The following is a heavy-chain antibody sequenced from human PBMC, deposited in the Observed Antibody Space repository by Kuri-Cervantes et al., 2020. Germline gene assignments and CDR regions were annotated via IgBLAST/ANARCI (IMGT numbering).Heavy chain of an antibody. CDR2: ISYDGSNK. J-gene: IGHJ6*02. CDR3: ARDIFGTYYYGMDV. V-gene: IGHV3-30*07. D-gene: IGHD3-3*01. CDR1: GFTFSSYA. Sequence: GESLKISCAASGFTFSSYAMHWVRQAPGKGLEWVAVISYDGSNKYYADSVKGRFTISRDSSKNTLYLQMNSLRDEDAAVYYCARDIFGTYYYGMDVWGQGTTVTVSS.